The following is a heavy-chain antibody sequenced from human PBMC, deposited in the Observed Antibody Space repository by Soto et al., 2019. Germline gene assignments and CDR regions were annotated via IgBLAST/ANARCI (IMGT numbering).Heavy chain of an antibody. J-gene: IGHJ5*02. V-gene: IGHV1-3*04. Sequence: QVQLVQSGAEVKKPGASVKVSCKASGYIFTNYAMHWVRQAPGQRLEWMGWINTGNGNTKYSQKFQGRVTITRDTSASKAYMELSSLRSKDTAVYYCAHSSLGALQRGWFDPWGQGTLVTGSS. CDR1: GYIFTNYA. CDR2: INTGNGNT. CDR3: AHSSLGALQRGWFDP. D-gene: IGHD3-10*01.